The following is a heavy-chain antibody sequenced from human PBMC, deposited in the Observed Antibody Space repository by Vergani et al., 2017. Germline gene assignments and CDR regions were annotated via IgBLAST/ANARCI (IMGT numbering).Heavy chain of an antibody. D-gene: IGHD2-15*01. CDR2: IYYSGST. V-gene: IGHV4-39*01. J-gene: IGHJ3*02. CDR3: ATPGYCSGGSCPDAFDI. CDR1: GGSISSSSYY. Sequence: QLQLQESGPGLVKPSETLSLTCTVSGGSISSSSYYWGWIRQPPGKGLEWIGSIYYSGSTYYNPSLKSRVTISVDPSKNQFSLKLSSVTAADPAMYYCATPGYCSGGSCPDAFDIWGQGTMVTVSS.